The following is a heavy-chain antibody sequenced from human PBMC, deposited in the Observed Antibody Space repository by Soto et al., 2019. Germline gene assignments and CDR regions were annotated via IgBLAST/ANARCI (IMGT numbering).Heavy chain of an antibody. CDR2: ISAYNGNT. V-gene: IGHV1-18*04. D-gene: IGHD3-3*01. CDR3: ARDQGTYYDFWSGYYREGDYNYGMDV. J-gene: IGHJ6*02. CDR1: GYTFTSYG. Sequence: ASVKVSCKASGYTFTSYGISWVRQAPGQGLEWMGWISAYNGNTNYAQKLQGRVTMTTDTSTSTAYMELRSLRSDDTAVYYCARDQGTYYDFWSGYYREGDYNYGMDVWGQGTTVTVSS.